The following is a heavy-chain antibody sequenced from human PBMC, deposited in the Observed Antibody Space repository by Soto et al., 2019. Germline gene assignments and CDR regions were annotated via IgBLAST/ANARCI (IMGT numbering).Heavy chain of an antibody. J-gene: IGHJ4*02. CDR3: ARAPDYYYDSSGSLLGGFEY. V-gene: IGHV4-31*03. CDR2: IYYSGST. D-gene: IGHD3-22*01. CDR1: GGSISSGGYY. Sequence: SETLSLTCTVSGGSISSGGYYWSWIRQHPGKGLEWIGYIYYSGSTYYNPSLKSRVTISVDTSKNQFSLKLSSVAAADTAVYYCARAPDYYYDSSGSLLGGFEYWGQGTLVTVSS.